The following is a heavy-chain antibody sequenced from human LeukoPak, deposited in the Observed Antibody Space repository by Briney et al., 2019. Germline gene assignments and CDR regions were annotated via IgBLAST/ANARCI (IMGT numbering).Heavy chain of an antibody. Sequence: EPSETLSLTCSVSGSSMNLYSWNWIRQSPGKGLEWIAYMYYSGTTNYNPSLENRAAISLDLSRHQFSLRLNSVTAADTAVYYCARDTMAVSDYWGQGTLVTVSS. D-gene: IGHD3-10*01. CDR2: MYYSGTT. CDR1: GSSMNLYS. CDR3: ARDTMAVSDY. V-gene: IGHV4-59*12. J-gene: IGHJ4*02.